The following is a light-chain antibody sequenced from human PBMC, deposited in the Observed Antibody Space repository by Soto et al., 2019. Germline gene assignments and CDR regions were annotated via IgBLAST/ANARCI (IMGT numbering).Light chain of an antibody. J-gene: IGKJ4*01. CDR2: DAS. Sequence: EIVLTQSPATLSLSPGERATLSCRASQSVSSYLAWYQQKPGQAPRLLIYDASNRATGIPARFSGSGSGTNFTLTISSLEPEDFAVYYCQQRSNWRETFGGGTKVDIK. CDR3: QQRSNWRET. V-gene: IGKV3-11*01. CDR1: QSVSSY.